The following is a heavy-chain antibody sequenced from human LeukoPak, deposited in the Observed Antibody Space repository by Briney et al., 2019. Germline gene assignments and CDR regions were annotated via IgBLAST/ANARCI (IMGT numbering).Heavy chain of an antibody. J-gene: IGHJ4*02. V-gene: IGHV3-21*01. CDR1: GFSFSNYS. CDR3: ARDGHTYYYDSSGYYPLDY. Sequence: PGGSLRLSCAASGFSFSNYSMNWVRQAPGKGLEWVSSISSSGNYIYYADSVKGRLTISRDNAKNSLYLQMNSLRAEDTAVYFCARDGHTYYYDSSGYYPLDYWGQGTLVTVSS. D-gene: IGHD3-22*01. CDR2: ISSSGNYI.